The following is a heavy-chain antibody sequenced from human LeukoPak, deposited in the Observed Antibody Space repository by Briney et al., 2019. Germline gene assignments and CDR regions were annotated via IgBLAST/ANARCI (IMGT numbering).Heavy chain of an antibody. CDR2: IYPGDSDT. CDR3: ARHTKEPTPLYDAFDI. Sequence: GESLKISCKGSGYSFTNYWSDWVCQMPGKGLEWMGIIYPGDSDTRYSPSFQGQVTISADKSISTAYLQWSSLKASDTAMYYCARHTKEPTPLYDAFDIWGQGTMVTVSS. D-gene: IGHD1-26*01. CDR1: GYSFTNYW. J-gene: IGHJ3*02. V-gene: IGHV5-51*01.